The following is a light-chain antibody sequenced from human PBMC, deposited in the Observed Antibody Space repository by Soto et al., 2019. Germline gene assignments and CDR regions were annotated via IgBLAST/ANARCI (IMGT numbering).Light chain of an antibody. Sequence: DIQMTQSPSTLSASVGGSVTISCRASQSINNLLAWYQQKPGKTPKLLIYKASSLESGVPSRFSGSGSGTDFTLTISSLQPDDFATYYCQHYYTYPYTFGQGTKLEIK. V-gene: IGKV1-5*03. J-gene: IGKJ2*01. CDR3: QHYYTYPYT. CDR2: KAS. CDR1: QSINNL.